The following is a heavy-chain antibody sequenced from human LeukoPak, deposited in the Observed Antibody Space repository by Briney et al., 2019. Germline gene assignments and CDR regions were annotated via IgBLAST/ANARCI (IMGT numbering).Heavy chain of an antibody. CDR3: ARGRMHGDYDH. V-gene: IGHV1-46*01. Sequence: ASVKVSCKASGYTFTSYYIHWVRQAPGQGLEWMGVFNPTTGRTTYAQKFQGRVTITADKSTSTAYMELSSLRSEDTAVYYCARGRMHGDYDHWGQGTLVTVSS. CDR2: FNPTTGRT. CDR1: GYTFTSYY. J-gene: IGHJ4*02. D-gene: IGHD4-17*01.